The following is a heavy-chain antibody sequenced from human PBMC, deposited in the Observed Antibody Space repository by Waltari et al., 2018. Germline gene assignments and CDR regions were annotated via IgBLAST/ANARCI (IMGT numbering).Heavy chain of an antibody. CDR3: ARAFLIAAAGTGFDY. J-gene: IGHJ4*02. CDR2: IKQDGSEK. Sequence: EVQLVESGGGLVQPGGSLRLSCAASGFTFSSYWMSWVRQAPGKGLEWVANIKQDGSEKYYVDSVKGRFTISRDNSKNTLYLQMNSLRAEDTAVYYCARAFLIAAAGTGFDYWGQGTLVTVSS. V-gene: IGHV3-7*01. D-gene: IGHD6-13*01. CDR1: GFTFSSYW.